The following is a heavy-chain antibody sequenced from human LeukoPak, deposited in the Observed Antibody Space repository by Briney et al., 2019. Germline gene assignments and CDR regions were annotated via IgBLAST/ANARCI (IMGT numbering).Heavy chain of an antibody. J-gene: IGHJ4*02. CDR1: GGSISSGGYY. V-gene: IGHV4-31*03. CDR3: AAYIAAAGNFDY. CDR2: IYYSGST. D-gene: IGHD6-13*01. Sequence: SQTLSLTCTVSGGSISSGGYYWSWIRQHPGRGLEWIGYIYYSGSTYYNPSLKSRVIISVDTSKNQFSLKLSSVTAADTAVYYCAAYIAAAGNFDYWGQGTLVTVS.